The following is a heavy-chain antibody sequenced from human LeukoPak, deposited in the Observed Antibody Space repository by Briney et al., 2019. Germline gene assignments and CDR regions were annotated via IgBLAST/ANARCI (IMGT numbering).Heavy chain of an antibody. CDR3: AKDTSGVVLTGGIDY. D-gene: IGHD3-3*01. CDR1: GFTFSNYG. V-gene: IGHV3-33*06. Sequence: GGSLRLSCAASGFTFSNYGMHWVRQAPGKGLEWVAVIWYDGSNKYYADSVKGRFTISRDNSKNTLYLQMNSLRAEDTAVYYCAKDTSGVVLTGGIDYWGQGTLVTVSS. J-gene: IGHJ4*02. CDR2: IWYDGSNK.